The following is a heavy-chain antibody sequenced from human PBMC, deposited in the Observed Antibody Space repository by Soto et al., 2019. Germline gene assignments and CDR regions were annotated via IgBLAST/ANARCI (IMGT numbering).Heavy chain of an antibody. D-gene: IGHD5-12*01. Sequence: ASVKVSCRASGGTFSSYAISWVRQAPGQGLEWMGGIIPIFGTANYAQKFQGRVTITADKSTSTAYMELSSLRSEDTAVYYCATVKDELVATDRDYYYYGMDVCGQGTTVTVSS. J-gene: IGHJ6*02. CDR1: GGTFSSYA. CDR3: ATVKDELVATDRDYYYYGMDV. V-gene: IGHV1-69*06. CDR2: IIPIFGTA.